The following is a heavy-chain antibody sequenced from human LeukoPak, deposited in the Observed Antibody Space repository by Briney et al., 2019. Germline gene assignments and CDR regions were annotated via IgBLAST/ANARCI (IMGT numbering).Heavy chain of an antibody. CDR1: GFTFSTYA. CDR3: ARVYLERLTAGYFDH. Sequence: GGSLRLSCAASGFTFSTYAMNWVRQAPGKGLEWVAVISDDGRHNYYADSVKGRFTISRDNSKSTLYLQMNSLRDDDSAAYFCARVYLERLTAGYFDHWGQGTQVTVSS. J-gene: IGHJ4*02. D-gene: IGHD2-8*01. CDR2: ISDDGRHN. V-gene: IGHV3-30*04.